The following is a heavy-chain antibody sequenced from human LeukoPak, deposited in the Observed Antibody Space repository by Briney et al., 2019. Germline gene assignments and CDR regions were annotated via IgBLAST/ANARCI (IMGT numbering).Heavy chain of an antibody. D-gene: IGHD2-2*01. Sequence: GGSLRLSCAASEFTFSSYSMNWVRQAPGKGLEWVSSISGSSSYIYYADSVKGRFTISRDNAKNSLYLEMNSLRAEDTAVYYCARRGPVGCSGTSCFAGPVDSWGQGTLVTVSS. CDR2: ISGSSSYI. V-gene: IGHV3-21*01. CDR3: ARRGPVGCSGTSCFAGPVDS. J-gene: IGHJ5*02. CDR1: EFTFSSYS.